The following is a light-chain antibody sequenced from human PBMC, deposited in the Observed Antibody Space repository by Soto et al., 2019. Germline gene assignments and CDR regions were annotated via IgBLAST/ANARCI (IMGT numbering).Light chain of an antibody. Sequence: DIVMTQSPDSLAVSLGERATIYCKSSQSVLYSSNNKNYLAWYQQKPGQPPKLLIFWASTRESGVPDRFSGSGSGTDFTLPISSLQAEDVAVYYCQQYSNTPYTFGQGTKLEIK. J-gene: IGKJ2*01. CDR1: QSVLYSSNNKNY. CDR2: WAS. V-gene: IGKV4-1*01. CDR3: QQYSNTPYT.